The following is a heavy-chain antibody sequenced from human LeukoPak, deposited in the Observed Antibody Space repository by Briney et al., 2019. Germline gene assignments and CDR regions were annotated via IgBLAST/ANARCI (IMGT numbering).Heavy chain of an antibody. CDR3: ASTQTAPGYCSGGSCYWALDY. J-gene: IGHJ4*02. CDR2: IYTSGST. V-gene: IGHV4-4*07. Sequence: SETLSLTCTVSGGSISSYYWSWIRQPAGEGLEWIGRIYTSGSTNYNPSLKSRVTMSVDTSKNQFSLKLSSVTAADTAVYYCASTQTAPGYCSGGSCYWALDYWGQGTLVTVSS. D-gene: IGHD2-15*01. CDR1: GGSISSYY.